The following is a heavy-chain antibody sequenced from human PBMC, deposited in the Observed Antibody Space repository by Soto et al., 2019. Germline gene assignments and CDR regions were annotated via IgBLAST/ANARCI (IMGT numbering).Heavy chain of an antibody. CDR1: GFTFDNYA. V-gene: IGHV3-23*01. CDR3: AKGSASGSPYYFDY. CDR2: ITGSGGDT. Sequence: GGSLRLSCVASGFTFDNYAMSWVRQSPGKGLEWVSAITGSGGDTFHADSVKGRFTISRDNSQNILYLQMSSLRAEDTAVYYCAKGSASGSPYYFDYWGQGGLVTVSS. J-gene: IGHJ4*02. D-gene: IGHD6-25*01.